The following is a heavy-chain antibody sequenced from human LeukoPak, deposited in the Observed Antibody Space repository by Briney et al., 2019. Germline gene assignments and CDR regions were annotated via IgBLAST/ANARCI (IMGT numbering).Heavy chain of an antibody. V-gene: IGHV5-51*01. D-gene: IGHD1-26*01. Sequence: NLGESLKFSCKVSGYSFASYCIGWVRQMPGKGLEWMGIIYPGDSGPTYSPSFQGQVTISVDKSINTAYLQWSSLQASDTAMYYCGMSGDRVPLQDDVFDVWGQGTMVTVST. CDR1: GYSFASYC. CDR2: IYPGDSGP. J-gene: IGHJ3*01. CDR3: GMSGDRVPLQDDVFDV.